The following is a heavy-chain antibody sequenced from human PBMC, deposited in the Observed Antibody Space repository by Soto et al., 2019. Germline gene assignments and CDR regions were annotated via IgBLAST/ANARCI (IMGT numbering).Heavy chain of an antibody. D-gene: IGHD6-13*01. CDR2: IYWNDDK. CDR1: GFSLSTSGVG. CDR3: AHSHRFDGSSWLYYYGMDV. Sequence: SGPTLVNPTQTLTLTCTFSGFSLSTSGVGVGWIRQPPGKALEWLALIYWNDDKRYSPSLKSRLTITKDTSKNQVVLTMTNMDPVDTATYYCAHSHRFDGSSWLYYYGMDVWGQGTTVTVSS. V-gene: IGHV2-5*01. J-gene: IGHJ6*02.